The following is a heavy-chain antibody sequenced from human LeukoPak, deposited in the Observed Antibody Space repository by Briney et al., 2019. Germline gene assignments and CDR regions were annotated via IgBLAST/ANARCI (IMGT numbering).Heavy chain of an antibody. J-gene: IGHJ3*02. CDR2: INPSGGST. CDR3: ARGLRDGYNSGAFDI. D-gene: IGHD5-24*01. V-gene: IGHV1-46*03. Sequence: ASVKVSCKASGYTFTSYYMHWVRQAPGQGLEWMGIINPSGGSTSYAQKFQGRATMTRDTTTSTVYMELSSLRSEDTAVYYCARGLRDGYNSGAFDIWGQGTMVTVSS. CDR1: GYTFTSYY.